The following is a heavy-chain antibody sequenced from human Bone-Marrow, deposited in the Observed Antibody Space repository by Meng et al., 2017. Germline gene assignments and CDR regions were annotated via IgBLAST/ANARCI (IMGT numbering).Heavy chain of an antibody. CDR3: ARGFSGWLGMDYFDY. CDR1: GFTFGSYA. J-gene: IGHJ4*02. V-gene: IGHV3-30*04. D-gene: IGHD6-19*01. Sequence: GGSLRLSCAASGFTFGSYAMHWVRQAPGKGLEWVAVISYDGSNKYYADSVKGRFTISRDNSKNTLYLQMNSLRAEDTAVYYCARGFSGWLGMDYFDYWGQGTLVTVS. CDR2: ISYDGSNK.